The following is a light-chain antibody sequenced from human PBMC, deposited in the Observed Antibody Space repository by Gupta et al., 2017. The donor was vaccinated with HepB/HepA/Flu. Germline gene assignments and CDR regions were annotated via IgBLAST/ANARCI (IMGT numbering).Light chain of an antibody. J-gene: IGKJ4*01. CDR2: GAS. Sequence: EIGLTQSPRTLSLSPGERATLSCRASQSVTSNYLAWYQQKPGQAPRLLIYGASSRATGIPDRFSGSGSGTDFTLTIRRLEPEDFAVYYCQQYVSSLLTFGGGTKVEIK. V-gene: IGKV3-20*01. CDR1: QSVTSNY. CDR3: QQYVSSLLT.